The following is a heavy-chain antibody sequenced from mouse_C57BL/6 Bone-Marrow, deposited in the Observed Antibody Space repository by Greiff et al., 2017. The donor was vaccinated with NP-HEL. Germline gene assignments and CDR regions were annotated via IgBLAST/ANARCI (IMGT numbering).Heavy chain of an antibody. D-gene: IGHD2-4*01. CDR1: GFSLTSYG. J-gene: IGHJ2*01. CDR3: ARNYDYDGGYYFDY. V-gene: IGHV2-2*01. Sequence: QVQLQQSGPGLVQPSQCLSITCTVSGFSLTSYGVHWVRQSPGKGLEWLGVIWSGGSTDYNAAFISRLSISKDNSKSQVFFKMNRLQADDTAIYYCARNYDYDGGYYFDYWGQGTTLTVSS. CDR2: IWSGGST.